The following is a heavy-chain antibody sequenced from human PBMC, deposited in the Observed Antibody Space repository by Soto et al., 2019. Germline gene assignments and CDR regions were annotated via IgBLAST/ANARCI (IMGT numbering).Heavy chain of an antibody. V-gene: IGHV1-46*01. J-gene: IGHJ4*02. D-gene: IGHD6-6*01. CDR1: GYTFTGYY. CDR2: INPSGGST. Sequence: GASVKVSCKASGYTFTGYYMHWVRQAPGQGLEWMGIINPSGGSTSYAQKFQGRVTMTRDTSTSTVYMELSSLRSEDTAVYYCARDANLYSSSNAGVDYWGQGTLVTVSS. CDR3: ARDANLYSSSNAGVDY.